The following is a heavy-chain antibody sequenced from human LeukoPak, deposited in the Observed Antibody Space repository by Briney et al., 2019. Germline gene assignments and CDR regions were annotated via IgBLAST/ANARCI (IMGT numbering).Heavy chain of an antibody. Sequence: GGSLRPSCAASGFTFTAYLIHWVRQAPGKGLEWVAVMSSDGNAMFYADSVKGRFTISRDNSKNTLYLQMNSLRAEDTAVYYCVRESEYYFDHSASFDYWGQGTLVTVSS. D-gene: IGHD3-22*01. CDR1: GFTFTAYL. CDR2: MSSDGNAM. J-gene: IGHJ4*02. V-gene: IGHV3-30-3*01. CDR3: VRESEYYFDHSASFDY.